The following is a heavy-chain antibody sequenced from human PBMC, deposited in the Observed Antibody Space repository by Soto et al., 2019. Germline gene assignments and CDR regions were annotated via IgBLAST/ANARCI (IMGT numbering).Heavy chain of an antibody. V-gene: IGHV3-15*01. CDR2: IKSKTDGGTT. J-gene: IGHJ3*02. CDR3: TTVSRYYDFWRGNTPHDAFDI. CDR1: GFTFSNAW. D-gene: IGHD3-3*01. Sequence: GGSLRLSCAASGFTFSNAWMSWVRQAPGKGLEWVGRIKSKTDGGTTDYAAPVKGRFTISRDDSKNTLYLQMNSLKTEDTAVYYCTTVSRYYDFWRGNTPHDAFDIWGQGTMVTVSS.